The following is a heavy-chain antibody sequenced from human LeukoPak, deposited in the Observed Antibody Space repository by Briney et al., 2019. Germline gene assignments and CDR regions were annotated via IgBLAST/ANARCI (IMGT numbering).Heavy chain of an antibody. J-gene: IGHJ5*02. CDR2: IYSGGST. D-gene: IGHD6-13*01. V-gene: IGHV3-66*01. CDR3: ARDSRYSSSWYMKTDWFDP. CDR1: GFTVSSNY. Sequence: PGGTLRLSCAPSGFTVSSNYMSWVRQAPGKGLEWVSVIYSGGSTYYADSVKGRFTISRDNSKNTLYLQMNSLRAEDTAVYYCARDSRYSSSWYMKTDWFDPWGQGALVTVSS.